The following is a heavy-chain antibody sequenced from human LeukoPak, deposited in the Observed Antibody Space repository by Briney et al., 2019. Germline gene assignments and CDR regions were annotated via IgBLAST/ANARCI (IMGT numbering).Heavy chain of an antibody. D-gene: IGHD5-24*01. CDR2: IDHSGCT. Sequence: SETLSLTCAGYGGTFSGYYWSWIRQPPGKGLEWIGDIDHSGCTNYNPSLKSRVIIPEQTSKNQLSLKVNSATAADTALYYCSCRRDGYVNPFDRWGQGTQVTVSS. CDR1: GGTFSGYY. J-gene: IGHJ4*02. CDR3: SCRRDGYVNPFDR. V-gene: IGHV4-34*08.